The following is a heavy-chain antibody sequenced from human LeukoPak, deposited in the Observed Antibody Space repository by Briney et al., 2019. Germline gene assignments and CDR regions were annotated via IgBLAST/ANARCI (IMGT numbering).Heavy chain of an antibody. CDR3: ARQFGYYDDRGDPNASDI. CDR1: GYSFRSGFY. CDR2: IYHNGNT. D-gene: IGHD3-22*01. Sequence: SETLSLTCTVSGYSFRSGFYWGWIRQPPGKGLEWIGTIYHNGNTYYNPSLKSRVSISVDTSKNQFSLRLRSVTAADTAVYYCARQFGYYDDRGDPNASDIWGQGTKVTVSS. J-gene: IGHJ3*02. V-gene: IGHV4-38-2*02.